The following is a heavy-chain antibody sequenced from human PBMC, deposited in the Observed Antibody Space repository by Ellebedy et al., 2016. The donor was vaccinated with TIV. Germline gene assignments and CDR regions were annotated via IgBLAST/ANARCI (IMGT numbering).Heavy chain of an antibody. Sequence: PGGSLRLSCAASGFTFSSYAMSWVRQAPGKGLEWVSAITGSGGGTYYPDSVKGRFTISRDNSKNTLYLHMNSLRAEDTAVYYCAKGYMSPFDYWGQGTLVTVSS. D-gene: IGHD2-2*02. CDR2: ITGSGGGT. CDR1: GFTFSSYA. J-gene: IGHJ4*02. CDR3: AKGYMSPFDY. V-gene: IGHV3-23*01.